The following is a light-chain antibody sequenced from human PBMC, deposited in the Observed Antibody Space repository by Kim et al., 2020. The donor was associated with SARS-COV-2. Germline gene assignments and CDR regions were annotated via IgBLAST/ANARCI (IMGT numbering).Light chain of an antibody. J-gene: IGLJ2*01. CDR3: NSRDSSGNQV. V-gene: IGLV3-19*01. CDR1: SLRSYY. CDR2: GKN. Sequence: VALGQTVRITCQGDSLRSYYTSWYQQKPGQAPVLVIYGKNNRPSGIPDRFSGSSSGNTASLTITGAQAEDEADYYCNSRDSSGNQVFGGGTKLTVL.